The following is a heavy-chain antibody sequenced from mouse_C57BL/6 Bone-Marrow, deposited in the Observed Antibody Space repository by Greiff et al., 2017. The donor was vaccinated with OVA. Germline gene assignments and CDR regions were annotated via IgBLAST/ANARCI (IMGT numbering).Heavy chain of an antibody. Sequence: QVQLQQSGAELVRPGTSVKVSCKASGYAFTNYLIAWVKQRPGQGLEWIGVINPGSGGTNYNEKFKGKATLTADKSSSTAYMQLSSLTSEDSAVYFCARGDYGSSYERNFDYWGQGTTLTVSS. CDR2: INPGSGGT. CDR1: GYAFTNYL. CDR3: ARGDYGSSYERNFDY. V-gene: IGHV1-54*01. J-gene: IGHJ2*01. D-gene: IGHD1-1*01.